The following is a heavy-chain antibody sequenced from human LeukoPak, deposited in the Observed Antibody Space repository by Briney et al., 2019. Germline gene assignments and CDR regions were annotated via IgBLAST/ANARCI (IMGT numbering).Heavy chain of an antibody. CDR2: INHSGST. CDR3: ARGFRRSSSWSHFDY. V-gene: IGHV4-39*07. J-gene: IGHJ4*02. Sequence: SETLSLTCTVSGGSISSSSYYWGWIRQPPGKGLEWIGEINHSGSTNYNPSLKSRVTISVDTSKNQFSLKLSSVTAADTAVYYCARGFRRSSSWSHFDYWGQGTLVTVSS. D-gene: IGHD6-13*01. CDR1: GGSISSSSYY.